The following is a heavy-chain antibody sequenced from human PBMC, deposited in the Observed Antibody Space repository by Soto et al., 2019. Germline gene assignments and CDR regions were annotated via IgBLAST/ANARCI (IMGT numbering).Heavy chain of an antibody. V-gene: IGHV4-39*01. CDR3: ARHAIGVVVPAAIRN. J-gene: IGHJ4*02. D-gene: IGHD2-15*01. CDR1: GRSISSSSYY. CDR2: IYYSGTS. Sequence: QVQLQESGPGVVKPSETLSLTCVVSGRSISSSSYYWDWIRQPPGKGLEWIGTIYYSGTSNYNPSLTGRVTISVDTSKNQFSLKLTSVTAADTAVYYCARHAIGVVVPAAIRNWGQGSLVTVSS.